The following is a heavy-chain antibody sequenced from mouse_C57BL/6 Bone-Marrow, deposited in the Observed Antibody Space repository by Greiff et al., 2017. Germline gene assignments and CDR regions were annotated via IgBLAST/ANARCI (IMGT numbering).Heavy chain of an antibody. D-gene: IGHD1-1*01. Sequence: QVQLQQPGAELVKPGASVKLSCKASGYTFTSYWMQWVNQRPGQGLEWIGEIDPSDSYTNYNQKFKGKATLTVDTSSSTAYMQLSSLTSEDSAVYYCARCPFYYYGSLDYWGQGTTLTVSS. J-gene: IGHJ2*01. CDR2: IDPSDSYT. CDR1: GYTFTSYW. V-gene: IGHV1-50*01. CDR3: ARCPFYYYGSLDY.